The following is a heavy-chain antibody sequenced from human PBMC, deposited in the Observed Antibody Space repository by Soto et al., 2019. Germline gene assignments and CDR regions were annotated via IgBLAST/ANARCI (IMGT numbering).Heavy chain of an antibody. D-gene: IGHD6-13*01. CDR1: GYTFTSYG. J-gene: IGHJ5*02. CDR2: ISAYNGNT. V-gene: IGHV1-18*01. CDR3: ARDYRRGSSWYWFDP. Sequence: GASVKVSCKASGYTFTSYGISWVRQAPGQGLEWMGWISAYNGNTNYAQKLQGRVTMTTDTSTSTAYMELRSLRSDDTAVYYCARDYRRGSSWYWFDPWGQGTLVTVSS.